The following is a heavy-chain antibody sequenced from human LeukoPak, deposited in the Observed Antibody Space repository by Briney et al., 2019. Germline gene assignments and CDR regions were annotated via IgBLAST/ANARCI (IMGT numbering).Heavy chain of an antibody. V-gene: IGHV1-69*04. D-gene: IGHD3-3*01. Sequence: GSSVKVSCKASGGTFSSYAISWVRQAPGQGLEWMGRIIPILGIASYAQKFQGRVTITADKSTSTAYMELSSLRSEDTAVYYCARGPYDFWSGYYSDYYYYGMDVWGQGTTVTVSS. CDR1: GGTFSSYA. CDR3: ARGPYDFWSGYYSDYYYYGMDV. CDR2: IIPILGIA. J-gene: IGHJ6*02.